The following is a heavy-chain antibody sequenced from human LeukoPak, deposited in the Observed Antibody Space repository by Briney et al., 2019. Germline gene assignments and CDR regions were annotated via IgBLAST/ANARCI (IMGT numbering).Heavy chain of an antibody. Sequence: PGGSLRLSCAASGFTFSSYNMNWVRQAPGKGLGWVSFITSRSDSISYADSVKGRFTISRDNAKNSLYLQMNGLRAEDTAVYYCAMQGLVGGGYYFDYWGQGTLVTVSS. J-gene: IGHJ4*02. D-gene: IGHD6-19*01. CDR1: GFTFSSYN. CDR2: ITSRSDSI. CDR3: AMQGLVGGGYYFDY. V-gene: IGHV3-48*01.